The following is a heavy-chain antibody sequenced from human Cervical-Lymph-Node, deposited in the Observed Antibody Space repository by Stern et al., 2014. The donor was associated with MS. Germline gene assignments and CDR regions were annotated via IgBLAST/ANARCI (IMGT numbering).Heavy chain of an antibody. D-gene: IGHD6-19*01. CDR3: ARRWLVRTNWTPYYFDY. Sequence: QLQLQESGPGLVKPSETLSLTCTVSGGSISSSYYWGWIRQPPGKGLEWIGSIYYSGSTYYNPSLKGRVPISVDPSKNQFSRKLSSVTAADTAVYYCARRWLVRTNWTPYYFDYWGQGTLVTVSS. V-gene: IGHV4-39*01. CDR1: GGSISSSYY. CDR2: IYYSGST. J-gene: IGHJ4*02.